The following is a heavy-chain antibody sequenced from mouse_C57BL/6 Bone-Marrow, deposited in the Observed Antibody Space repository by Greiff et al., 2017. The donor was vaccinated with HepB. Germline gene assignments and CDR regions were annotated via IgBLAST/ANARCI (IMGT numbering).Heavy chain of an antibody. V-gene: IGHV1-52*01. D-gene: IGHD2-4*01. J-gene: IGHJ2*01. CDR3: AIVDYLYYFDY. Sequence: QVQLQQPGAELVRPGSSVKLSCKASGYTFTSYWMHWVKQRPIQGLEWIGNIDPSDSDTHYNQKFKDKATLTVDKSSSTAYMQLSSLTSEDSAVYYCAIVDYLYYFDYWGQGTTLTVSS. CDR1: GYTFTSYW. CDR2: IDPSDSDT.